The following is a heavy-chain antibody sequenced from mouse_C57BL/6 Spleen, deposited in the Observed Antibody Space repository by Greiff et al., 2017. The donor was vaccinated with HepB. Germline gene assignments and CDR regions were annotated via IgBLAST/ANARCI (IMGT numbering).Heavy chain of an antibody. CDR3: ARGYYGNPYAMDY. Sequence: VKQSCKASGYTFTSYWMHWVKQRPGQGLEWIGEIDPSDSYTNYNQKFKGKSTLTVDKSSSTAYMQLSSLTSEDSAVYYCARGYYGNPYAMDYWGQGTSVTVSS. CDR2: IDPSDSYT. D-gene: IGHD2-1*01. CDR1: GYTFTSYW. V-gene: IGHV1-69*01. J-gene: IGHJ4*01.